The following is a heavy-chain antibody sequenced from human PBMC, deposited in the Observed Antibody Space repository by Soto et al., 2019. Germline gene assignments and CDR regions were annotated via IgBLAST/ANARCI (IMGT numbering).Heavy chain of an antibody. J-gene: IGHJ6*03. CDR2: ISSSSSYI. CDR3: ARVVVVVPAAITYYYYYYMDV. V-gene: IGHV3-21*01. D-gene: IGHD2-2*01. CDR1: GFTFSSYS. Sequence: GGSLRLSCAASGFTFSSYSMNWVRQAPGKGLEWVSSISSSSSYIYYADSVKGRFTISRDNAKNSLYLQMNSLRAEDTAVYYCARVVVVVPAAITYYYYYYMDVWGKGTTVTVSS.